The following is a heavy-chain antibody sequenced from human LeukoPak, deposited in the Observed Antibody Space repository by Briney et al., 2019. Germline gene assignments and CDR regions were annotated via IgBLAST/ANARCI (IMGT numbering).Heavy chain of an antibody. CDR3: ASGYSSGWYVIDY. CDR2: IKQDGSEK. V-gene: IGHV3-7*01. J-gene: IGHJ4*02. CDR1: GFTFSSYW. D-gene: IGHD6-19*01. Sequence: PGGSLRLSCAASGFTFSSYWVSWVRQAPGKGLEWVANIKQDGSEKDYVDSVKGRFTISRDNAKNSLYLQMNSLRAEDTAVYYCASGYSSGWYVIDYWGQGTLVTVSS.